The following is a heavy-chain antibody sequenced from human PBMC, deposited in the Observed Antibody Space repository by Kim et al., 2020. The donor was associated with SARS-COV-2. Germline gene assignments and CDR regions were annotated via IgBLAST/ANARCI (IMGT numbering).Heavy chain of an antibody. CDR1: GGSFSGYY. V-gene: IGHV4-34*01. J-gene: IGHJ4*01. CDR3: ARGPSPRTQSRFYGDY. CDR2: INHSGST. Sequence: SETLSLTCAVYGGSFSGYYWSWIRQPPGKGLEWIGEINHSGSTNYNPSLKSRVTISVDTSKNQFSLKLSSVTAADTAVYYCARGPSPRTQSRFYGDY. D-gene: IGHD4-17*01.